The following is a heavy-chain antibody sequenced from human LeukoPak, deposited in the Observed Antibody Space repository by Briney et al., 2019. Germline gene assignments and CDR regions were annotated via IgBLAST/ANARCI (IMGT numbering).Heavy chain of an antibody. CDR1: GYTFTTYY. D-gene: IGHD1-26*01. V-gene: IGHV1-46*01. Sequence: ASVKVSCKTSGYTFTTYYMHWVRQAPGQGLEYMGVINPSGGSTSYAQKFQGRVTMTRDTSTSTVYMELSSLRSEDTAVYYCAVLVGATTPFNYWGQGTLVTVSS. CDR3: AVLVGATTPFNY. J-gene: IGHJ4*02. CDR2: INPSGGST.